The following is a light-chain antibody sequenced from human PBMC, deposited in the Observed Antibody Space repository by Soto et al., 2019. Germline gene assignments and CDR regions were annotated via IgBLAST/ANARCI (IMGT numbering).Light chain of an antibody. V-gene: IGKV3-11*01. CDR3: LQRSDWPPT. J-gene: IGKJ4*01. CDR2: SAS. CDR1: QSVGND. Sequence: EVVLTQSPATLSLSPGERASLSCRASQSVGNDLVWYHQKRGQAPRVVIYSASNRATGIPAMFSGSGSGTDFTLTISSLEPEDFAVYYCLQRSDWPPTFGGGTRVEFK.